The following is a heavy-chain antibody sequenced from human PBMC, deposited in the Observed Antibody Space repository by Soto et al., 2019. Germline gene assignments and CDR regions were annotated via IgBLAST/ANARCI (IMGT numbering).Heavy chain of an antibody. CDR3: GREGKWDRGNSCFDP. J-gene: IGHJ5*02. V-gene: IGHV3-30-3*01. Sequence: GGSLILSCAASGFSFSSYAMHWVRQAPGKGLEWVAVISYDGTSKYYEDSVKGRFTISRDNSKNTLYLQMNSLRAEDTAVYYCGREGKWDRGNSCFDPWGKGTLATVPS. CDR1: GFSFSSYA. D-gene: IGHD1-26*01. CDR2: ISYDGTSK.